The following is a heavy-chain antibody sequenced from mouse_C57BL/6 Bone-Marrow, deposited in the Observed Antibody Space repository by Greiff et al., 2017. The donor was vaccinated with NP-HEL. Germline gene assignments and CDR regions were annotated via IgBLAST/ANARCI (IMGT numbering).Heavy chain of an antibody. J-gene: IGHJ3*01. CDR3: ERGAY. CDR2: IYPGDGDT. V-gene: IGHV1-80*01. Sequence: QVQLQQSGAELVKPGASVKLSCKASGYEFSNYWMNWVKQRPGKGLEWIGQIYPGDGDTNYNGKFKAKATLTDDTSSSTAYMQLSRLPSEDATVYFCERGAYWGQGTLVTVSA. CDR1: GYEFSNYW.